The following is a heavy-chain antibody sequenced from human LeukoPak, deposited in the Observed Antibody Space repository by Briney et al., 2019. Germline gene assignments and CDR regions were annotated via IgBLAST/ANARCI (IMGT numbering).Heavy chain of an antibody. CDR2: ISYDGSNK. J-gene: IGHJ5*02. V-gene: IGHV3-30-3*01. Sequence: HTGGSLRLSCAASGFTVSSNYMSWVRQAPGKGPEWVAVISYDGSNKYYADSVKGRFTISRDNSKNTLYLQMNSLRAEDTAVYYCARDPRRYCSSTSCYAHWFDPWGQGTLVTVSS. D-gene: IGHD2-2*01. CDR1: GFTVSSNY. CDR3: ARDPRRYCSSTSCYAHWFDP.